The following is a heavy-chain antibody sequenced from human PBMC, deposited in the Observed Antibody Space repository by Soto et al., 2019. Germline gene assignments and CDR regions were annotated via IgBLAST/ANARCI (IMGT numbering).Heavy chain of an antibody. Sequence: GSLRLSCAASGFSLGSYSMDWVRQAPRKGLAWVSAISTDGRDTRYADSVKGRFTISRDNAKNTVYLQMNSLRVEDTAVFYCARDFKDRGWGQGTLVTVSS. CDR2: ISTDGRDT. CDR3: ARDFKDRG. V-gene: IGHV3-74*01. J-gene: IGHJ4*02. CDR1: GFSLGSYS. D-gene: IGHD2-15*01.